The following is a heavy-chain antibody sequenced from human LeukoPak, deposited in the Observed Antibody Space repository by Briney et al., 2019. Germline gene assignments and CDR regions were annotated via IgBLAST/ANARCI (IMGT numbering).Heavy chain of an antibody. Sequence: ASVKVSCKASGYTFTSYGISWVRQAPGQGLEWMGWISAYNGNTNYAQKLQGRVTMTTDTSTSTAYMELRSLRSDDTAVYYCARDGFARYWVYYYYMDVWGKGTTVTVSS. J-gene: IGHJ6*03. CDR1: GYTFTSYG. D-gene: IGHD2-8*02. CDR3: ARDGFARYWVYYYYMDV. CDR2: ISAYNGNT. V-gene: IGHV1-18*01.